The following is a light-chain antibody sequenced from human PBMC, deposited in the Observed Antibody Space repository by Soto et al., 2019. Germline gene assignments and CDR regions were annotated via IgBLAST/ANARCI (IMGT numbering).Light chain of an antibody. CDR3: QQRSNWPRT. Sequence: EVVLTQSPATLSLSPGERATFSCRASQNVNNFLAWYQQKPGQAPRLLIYDASNRATGIPARFSGSGSGTDFALTISSLESEDFAIYYCQQRSNWPRTFGQGTKVDIK. V-gene: IGKV3-11*01. CDR2: DAS. CDR1: QNVNNF. J-gene: IGKJ1*01.